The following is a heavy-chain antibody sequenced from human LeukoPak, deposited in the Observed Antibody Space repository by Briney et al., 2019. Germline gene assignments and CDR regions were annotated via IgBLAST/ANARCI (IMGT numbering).Heavy chain of an antibody. CDR3: ARGTTILIS. D-gene: IGHD5-24*01. CDR1: GFTFSSYW. J-gene: IGHJ3*01. V-gene: IGHV3-7*01. Sequence: PGGSLRLSCAACGFTFSSYWMSWVRQAPGKGLEWVANIKQDGSERYYVDSVKGRFTISRDNAKNSLYLQMNSLRAEDTAVYYCARGTTILISWGQGTMVTVSS. CDR2: IKQDGSER.